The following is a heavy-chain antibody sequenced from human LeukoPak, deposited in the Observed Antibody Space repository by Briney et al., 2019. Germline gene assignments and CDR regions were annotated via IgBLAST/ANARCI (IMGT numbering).Heavy chain of an antibody. Sequence: ASVKVSCKASGYTFTGYHMHWVRQAPGQGLEWMGWINPNSGGTNYAQKFQGRVTMTRDTSISTAYMELSRLRSDDTAVYYCARGWVNSGSYRLPPTYFDYWGQGTLVTVSS. J-gene: IGHJ4*02. V-gene: IGHV1-2*02. CDR1: GYTFTGYH. D-gene: IGHD1-26*01. CDR3: ARGWVNSGSYRLPPTYFDY. CDR2: INPNSGGT.